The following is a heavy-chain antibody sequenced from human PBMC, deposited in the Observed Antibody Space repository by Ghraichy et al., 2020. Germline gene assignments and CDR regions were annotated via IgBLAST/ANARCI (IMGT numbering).Heavy chain of an antibody. CDR3: ATRPGQQLLFAS. Sequence: ESLNIYCTVAGGSISSSSYYWGWIRQPPGKGLEWIGSIYYSGSTYYNPSLKSRVTISVDTSKNQLSLKLSSVTAADTAVYYCATRPGQQLLFASWGQGTLVTVSS. D-gene: IGHD2-2*01. CDR1: GGSISSSSYY. V-gene: IGHV4-39*01. J-gene: IGHJ4*02. CDR2: IYYSGST.